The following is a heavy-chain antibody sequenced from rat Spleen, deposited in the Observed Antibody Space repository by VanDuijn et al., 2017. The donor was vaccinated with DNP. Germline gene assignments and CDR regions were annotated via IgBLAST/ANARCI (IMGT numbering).Heavy chain of an antibody. CDR2: VIYDGRST. J-gene: IGHJ3*01. V-gene: IGHV5-7*01. CDR3: ATSGYGFDGYPFAY. Sequence: EVQLVESGGDLVQPGNSLKLSCAASGFIFSDYAMAWVRRSPKKGLEWVATVIYDGRSTYYRDSVKGRFTISRDNAKSTLYLQMDSLRSEDTATYYCATSGYGFDGYPFAYWGQGTLVTVSS. D-gene: IGHD1-12*03. CDR1: GFIFSDYA.